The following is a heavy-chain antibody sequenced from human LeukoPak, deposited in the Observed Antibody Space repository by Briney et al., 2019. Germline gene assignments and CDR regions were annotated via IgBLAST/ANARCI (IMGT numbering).Heavy chain of an antibody. D-gene: IGHD5-18*01. V-gene: IGHV1-18*01. Sequence: ASVKVSCKASGYTFTSYGISWVRQAPGQGLEWVGWISAYNGNTNYAQKLQGRVTMTTDTSTSTAYMELRSLRSDDTAVYYCAISGYSYESGVVDYWGQGTLVTVSS. CDR1: GYTFTSYG. CDR3: AISGYSYESGVVDY. CDR2: ISAYNGNT. J-gene: IGHJ4*02.